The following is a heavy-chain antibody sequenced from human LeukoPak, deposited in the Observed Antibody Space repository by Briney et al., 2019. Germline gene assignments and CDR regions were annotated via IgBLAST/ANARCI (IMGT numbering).Heavy chain of an antibody. CDR2: IYYSGST. V-gene: IGHV4-39*01. CDR3: ARRRYYDSTGYFD. Sequence: SETLSLTCTISGGFISSSSYYWGWIRQPPGKGLGWIGDIYYSGSTYYSPSLKSRVSISVDTSKNQFSLILSSVIAADTALYYCARRRYYDSTGYFDWGQGTQVTVS. D-gene: IGHD3-22*01. CDR1: GGFISSSSYY. J-gene: IGHJ1*01.